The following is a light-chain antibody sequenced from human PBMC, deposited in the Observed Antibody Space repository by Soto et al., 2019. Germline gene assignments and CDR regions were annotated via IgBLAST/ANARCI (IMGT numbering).Light chain of an antibody. J-gene: IGKJ1*01. CDR1: QSVSSSY. CDR2: GAS. CDR3: QQYAGSPRT. Sequence: ENVLTQSPGTLSVSPGERVTLSCRASQSVSSSYLAWYQQKPGQAPRLLFYGASSRATGIPDRFSGSGSGTDFTLTISRLEPEDFAIYYCQQYAGSPRTFGQGTTVEVK. V-gene: IGKV3-20*01.